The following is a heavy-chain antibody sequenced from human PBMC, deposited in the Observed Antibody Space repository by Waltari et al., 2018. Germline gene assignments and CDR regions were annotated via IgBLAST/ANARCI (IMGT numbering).Heavy chain of an antibody. V-gene: IGHV3-7*04. Sequence: EVQLVESGGGLVQTGGSLRRSCAASGFICSNYWMSWVRQAPGKGLEWVADIKEDGSAKYYVDSVKGRFTISRDNAKNSLYLQMNSLRAEDTAVYYCAKDNVRRWDYWGQGTLVTVSS. CDR1: GFICSNYW. CDR2: IKEDGSAK. D-gene: IGHD2-15*01. CDR3: AKDNVRRWDY. J-gene: IGHJ4*02.